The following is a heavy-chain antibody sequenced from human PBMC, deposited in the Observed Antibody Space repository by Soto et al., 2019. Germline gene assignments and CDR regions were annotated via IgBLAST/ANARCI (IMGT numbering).Heavy chain of an antibody. Sequence: GGSLRLSCAASGFTFSSYEMNWVRQAPGKGLEYVSAISSNGGSTYYADSVKGRFTISRDNSKNTLYLQMSSLRAEDTAVYYCVKDPQAYSGSYYAFDIWGQGTMVTVSS. J-gene: IGHJ3*02. D-gene: IGHD1-26*01. CDR1: GFTFSSYE. CDR3: VKDPQAYSGSYYAFDI. V-gene: IGHV3-64D*09. CDR2: ISSNGGST.